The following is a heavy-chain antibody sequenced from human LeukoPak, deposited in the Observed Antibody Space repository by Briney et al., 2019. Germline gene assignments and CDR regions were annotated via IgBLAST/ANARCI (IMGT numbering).Heavy chain of an antibody. CDR1: GYIFTSNY. Sequence: ASVKVSCKASGYIFTSNYIHWVRQAPGQGLEWMGMIYPRDGSTSYAQRFQDRVTVTRDTSTSTVHMELSGLRSEDTAVYYCARDQEGFDYWGQGAQVTVSS. CDR2: IYPRDGST. CDR3: ARDQEGFDY. V-gene: IGHV1-46*01. J-gene: IGHJ4*02.